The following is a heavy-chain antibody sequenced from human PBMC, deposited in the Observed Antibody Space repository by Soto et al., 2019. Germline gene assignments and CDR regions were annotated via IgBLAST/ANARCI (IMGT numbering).Heavy chain of an antibody. Sequence: SETLSLTCTVSGGSISSYYWSWIRQPPGKGLEWIGYIYYSGSTNYNPSLKSRVTISVDTSKNQFSLKLSSVTAADTAVYYCAIHSFVDTTMVYFDYWGQGTLVTVSS. CDR3: AIHSFVDTTMVYFDY. CDR1: GGSISSYY. V-gene: IGHV4-59*08. J-gene: IGHJ4*02. CDR2: IYYSGST. D-gene: IGHD5-18*01.